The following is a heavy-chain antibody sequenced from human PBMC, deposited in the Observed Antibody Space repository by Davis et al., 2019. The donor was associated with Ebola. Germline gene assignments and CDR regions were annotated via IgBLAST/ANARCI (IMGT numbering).Heavy chain of an antibody. Sequence: GESLKISCAASGFTFSDYYMSWVRQAPGKVLEWVAVISYDGSNKYYADSVKGRFTISRDNSKNTLYLQMNSLRAEDTAVYYCARDGDVLLWFGELSRGYYYGMDVWGQGTTVTVSS. CDR2: ISYDGSNK. D-gene: IGHD3-10*01. J-gene: IGHJ6*02. V-gene: IGHV3-30*03. CDR3: ARDGDVLLWFGELSRGYYYGMDV. CDR1: GFTFSDYY.